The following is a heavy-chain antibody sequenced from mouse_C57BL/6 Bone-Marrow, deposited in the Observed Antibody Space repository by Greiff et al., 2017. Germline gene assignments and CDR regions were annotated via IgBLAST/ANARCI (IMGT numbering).Heavy chain of an antibody. V-gene: IGHV1-55*01. CDR2: IYPGSGSP. CDR1: GYTFTSYW. J-gene: IGHJ1*03. D-gene: IGHD1-1*01. CDR3: ARWYYCSGDFDV. Sequence: QVQLQQPGAELVKPGASVKMSCKASGYTFTSYWITWVKQRPGQGLEWIGDIYPGSGSPNYNEKFKSKDTLTVDTSSSTASMQLSSLTSEDSAVYDCARWYYCSGDFDVWGTGTTVTVSS.